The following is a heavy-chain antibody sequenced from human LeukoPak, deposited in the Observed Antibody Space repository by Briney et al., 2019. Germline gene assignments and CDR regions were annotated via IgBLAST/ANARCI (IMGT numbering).Heavy chain of an antibody. CDR2: INHSGST. Sequence: SETLSLTCAVYGGSFSGYYWSWIRQPPGKGLEWIGEINHSGSTNYNPSLKSRVTISVDTSKNQFSLKLSSVTAADTAVYYCACCSWYGYEYFQHWGQGTLVTVSS. CDR3: ACCSWYGYEYFQH. V-gene: IGHV4-34*01. CDR1: GGSFSGYY. D-gene: IGHD6-13*01. J-gene: IGHJ1*01.